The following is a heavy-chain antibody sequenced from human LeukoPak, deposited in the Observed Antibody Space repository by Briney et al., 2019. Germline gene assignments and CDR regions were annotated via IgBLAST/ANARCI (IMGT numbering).Heavy chain of an antibody. CDR1: GFTFSSYW. J-gene: IGHJ3*02. Sequence: GGSLRLSCAASGFTFSSYWMSWVRQAPGKGLEWVANIKQDGSEKYYVDSVKGRFTISRDNAKNSLYLQMNSLRAEDTAVYYCARGKVAVAATDDAFEIWGQGTMVTVSS. V-gene: IGHV3-7*01. D-gene: IGHD6-19*01. CDR3: ARGKVAVAATDDAFEI. CDR2: IKQDGSEK.